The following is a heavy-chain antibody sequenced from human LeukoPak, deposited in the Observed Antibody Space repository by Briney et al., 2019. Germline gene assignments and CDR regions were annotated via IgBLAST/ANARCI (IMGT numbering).Heavy chain of an antibody. CDR2: ISAYNGNT. Sequence: VSVKVSCKASGYTFTSYGISWVRQAPGQGLEWMGWISAYNGNTNYAQKLQGRVTMTTDTSTSTAYMELRSLRSDDTAVYYCAREGPDYYDSSGYNSPRDDAFDIWGQGTMVTVSS. J-gene: IGHJ3*02. D-gene: IGHD3-22*01. CDR3: AREGPDYYDSSGYNSPRDDAFDI. CDR1: GYTFTSYG. V-gene: IGHV1-18*01.